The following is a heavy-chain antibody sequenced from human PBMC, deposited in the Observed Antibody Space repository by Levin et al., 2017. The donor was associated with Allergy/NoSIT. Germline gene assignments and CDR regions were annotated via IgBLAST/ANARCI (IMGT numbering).Heavy chain of an antibody. V-gene: IGHV2-26*01. CDR3: ARISSTMVRGVESWYYYYMDG. Sequence: SGPTLVKPTETLTLTCTVSGFSLSNARMGVSWIRQPPGKALEWLAHIFSNDEKSYSTSLKSRLTISKDTSKSQVVLTMTNMDPVDTATYYCARISSTMVRGVESWYYYYMDGWGKGTTVTVSS. CDR1: GFSLSNARMG. CDR2: IFSNDEK. D-gene: IGHD3-10*01. J-gene: IGHJ6*03.